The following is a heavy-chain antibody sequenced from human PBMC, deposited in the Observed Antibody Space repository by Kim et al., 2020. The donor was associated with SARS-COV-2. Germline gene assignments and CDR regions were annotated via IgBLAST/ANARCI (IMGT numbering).Heavy chain of an antibody. Sequence: GGSLRLSCVASTLSFTSYGMHWVRQAPGKGLEYVAAISNDGVGTYYTNSVKGRFTISRDNSKTTLYLQMGTLKAEDTAVYYCAKGPFTAYYYYMDVWGKGTRVSVPS. D-gene: IGHD5-18*01. V-gene: IGHV3-64*01. CDR1: TLSFTSYG. J-gene: IGHJ6*03. CDR2: ISNDGVGT. CDR3: AKGPFTAYYYYMDV.